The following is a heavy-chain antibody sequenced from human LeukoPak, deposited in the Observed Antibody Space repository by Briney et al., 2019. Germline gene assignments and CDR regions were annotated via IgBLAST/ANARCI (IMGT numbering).Heavy chain of an antibody. CDR3: ARAFYDILTGYYSPYCYYYMDV. CDR2: INPNSGDT. Sequence: ASVKVSCKASGYTFSGSYIHWVRQAPGQGLEWMGRINPNSGDTNFAQTFQGRVTMTRDTSITTAYMELSRLRSDDTAVYYCARAFYDILTGYYSPYCYYYMDVWGKGTTVTVSS. V-gene: IGHV1-2*06. J-gene: IGHJ6*03. CDR1: GYTFSGSY. D-gene: IGHD3-9*01.